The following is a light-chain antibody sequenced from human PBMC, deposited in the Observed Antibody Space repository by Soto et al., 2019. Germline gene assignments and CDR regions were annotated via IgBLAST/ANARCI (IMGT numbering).Light chain of an antibody. CDR1: SSDVGRYSL. J-gene: IGLJ2*01. Sequence: QSALTQPASVSGSPGQSITISCTGTSSDVGRYSLVSWYQQHPGKAPKLMIYEDIERPSGVSNRFSGSKSGNTASLTISGLQTEDEAAYYCCSYSGGTSVVFGGGTKVTVL. CDR2: EDI. CDR3: CSYSGGTSVV. V-gene: IGLV2-23*01.